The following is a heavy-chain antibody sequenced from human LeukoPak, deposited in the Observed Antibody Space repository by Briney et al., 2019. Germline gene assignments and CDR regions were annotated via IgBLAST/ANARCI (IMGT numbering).Heavy chain of an antibody. CDR2: ISGSGGST. CDR3: AKDWDVGPQTRPEYFQH. Sequence: GGSLRLSCAASGFTFSSYAMSWVRQAPGKGLEWVSAISGSGGSTYYADSVKGRFTISRDNSKNTLYLQMNSLRAEDTAVYYCAKDWDVGPQTRPEYFQHWGQGTLVTVSS. D-gene: IGHD1-26*01. CDR1: GFTFSSYA. J-gene: IGHJ1*01. V-gene: IGHV3-23*01.